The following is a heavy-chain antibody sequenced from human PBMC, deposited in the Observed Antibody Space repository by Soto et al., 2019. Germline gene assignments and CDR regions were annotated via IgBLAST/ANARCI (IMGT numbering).Heavy chain of an antibody. CDR3: AKDLYVPYYYDSSGYHLPPSYDY. D-gene: IGHD3-22*01. CDR2: ISYDGSNK. V-gene: IGHV3-30*18. Sequence: GGSLRLSCAASGFTFSSYGMHWVRQAPGKGLEWVAVISYDGSNKYYADSVKGRFTISRDNSKNTLYLQINSLRAEDTAVYYCAKDLYVPYYYDSSGYHLPPSYDYWGQGTLVTVSS. CDR1: GFTFSSYG. J-gene: IGHJ4*02.